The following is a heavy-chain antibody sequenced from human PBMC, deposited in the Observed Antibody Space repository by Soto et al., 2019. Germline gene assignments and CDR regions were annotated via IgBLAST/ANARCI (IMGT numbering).Heavy chain of an antibody. J-gene: IGHJ4*02. Sequence: GGSLRLSCAASGFTFSTYHMYWVRQAPGKGLEWVAFISYDGSDRYYADSVKGRFAISRDNSKNTLYLQMNSLRAEDTAIYYCVRETYGGPGYWGQGTLVTVSS. CDR1: GFTFSTYH. D-gene: IGHD3-10*01. CDR3: VRETYGGPGY. CDR2: ISYDGSDR. V-gene: IGHV3-30*09.